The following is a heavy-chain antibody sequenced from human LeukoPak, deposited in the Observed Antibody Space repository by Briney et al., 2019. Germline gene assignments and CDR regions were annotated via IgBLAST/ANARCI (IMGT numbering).Heavy chain of an antibody. Sequence: PGESLKISCKTSGYSFTTYWIGWVRQMPGTGLEWVGAIYPDDSDTRYSPSFQGQVDISADRSIRTAYLQWNTLKTSDTTLYYCVRQRGASGTINHFDPWGQRTLVTVSS. CDR3: VRQRGASGTINHFDP. D-gene: IGHD3-10*01. J-gene: IGHJ5*02. CDR1: GYSFTTYW. CDR2: IYPDDSDT. V-gene: IGHV5-51*01.